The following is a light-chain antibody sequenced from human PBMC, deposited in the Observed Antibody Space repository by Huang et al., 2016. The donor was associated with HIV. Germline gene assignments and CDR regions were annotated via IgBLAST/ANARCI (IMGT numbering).Light chain of an antibody. CDR3: QQRSNWPPIT. Sequence: EIVLTQSPTTLSLSPGERATLSCRASQSVNRYLAWYQQKPGQAPRRLIYDASNMATGIPARFSGSGSGTDFTLTISSLEPEDFAVYYCQQRSNWPPITFGQGTRLEIK. J-gene: IGKJ5*01. V-gene: IGKV3-11*01. CDR1: QSVNRY. CDR2: DAS.